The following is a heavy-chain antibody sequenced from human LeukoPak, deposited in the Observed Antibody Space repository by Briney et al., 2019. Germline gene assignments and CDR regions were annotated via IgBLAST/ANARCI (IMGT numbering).Heavy chain of an antibody. J-gene: IGHJ5*02. V-gene: IGHV1-18*01. D-gene: IGHD5-18*01. Sequence: ASVKVSCKASGYTFTSYGISWVRQAPGQGLEWMGWISAYNGNTNYAQKLQGRVTMTTDTSTSTAYMELRSLRSDDTAVYYCARRHLGYNYGPHWFDPWGQGTLVTVSS. CDR1: GYTFTSYG. CDR3: ARRHLGYNYGPHWFDP. CDR2: ISAYNGNT.